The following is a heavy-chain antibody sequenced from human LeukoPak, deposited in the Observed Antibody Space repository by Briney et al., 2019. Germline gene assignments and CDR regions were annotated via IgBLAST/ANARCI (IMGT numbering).Heavy chain of an antibody. CDR2: IYTSGST. CDR1: GGSISRGSYY. V-gene: IGHV4-61*02. J-gene: IGHJ5*02. CDR3: ARAISLLNWFDP. D-gene: IGHD1-14*01. Sequence: SETLSLTCTLSGGSISRGSYYWSWIRPPAGKGLEWIGRIYTSGSTNYHPSLKSRVTISVDTSKNQLSLKLSAVTAADTAVYYCARAISLLNWFDPWGQGTLVTVSS.